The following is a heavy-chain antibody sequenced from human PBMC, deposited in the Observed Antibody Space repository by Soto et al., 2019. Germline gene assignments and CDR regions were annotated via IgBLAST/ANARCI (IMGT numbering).Heavy chain of an antibody. Sequence: EVQLVESGGGLVRPGGSLRLSCAASGFTFSYYWMHWVRQAPGKGLVWVSRIHSAGSSTTYADFVKGRFIISRDNARNTVDFQMNSVRVEDTAVYYCARGDRGAFDLWGQGTVVTVSA. V-gene: IGHV3-74*01. CDR2: IHSAGSST. CDR3: ARGDRGAFDL. J-gene: IGHJ3*01. CDR1: GFTFSYYW. D-gene: IGHD1-26*01.